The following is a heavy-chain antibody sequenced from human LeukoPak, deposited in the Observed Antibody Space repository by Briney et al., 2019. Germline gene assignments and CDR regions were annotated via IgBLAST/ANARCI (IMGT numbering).Heavy chain of an antibody. Sequence: GGSLRLSCAASGLTFSSYGMHWVRQAPGKGLEWVAVIWSDGSNKYYADSVKGRFTISRDNSKNTLYLQMNSLRAEDTAVYYCARDAYCSSTSCYRWFDPWGQGTLVTVSS. D-gene: IGHD2-2*01. CDR1: GLTFSSYG. V-gene: IGHV3-30*19. CDR3: ARDAYCSSTSCYRWFDP. J-gene: IGHJ5*02. CDR2: IWSDGSNK.